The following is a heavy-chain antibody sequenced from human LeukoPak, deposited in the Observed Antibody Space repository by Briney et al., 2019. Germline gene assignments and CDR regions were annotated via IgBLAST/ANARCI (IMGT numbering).Heavy chain of an antibody. CDR1: GYTFTSYY. CDR2: INPSGGST. V-gene: IGHV1-46*01. J-gene: IGHJ1*01. CDR3: ARGRRTPKYYYDSSGYRNEYFQH. Sequence: ASVKVSCKASGYTFTSYYMHWVRQAPGQGLEWMGIINPSGGSTSYAQKFQGRVTMTRDTSTSTAYMELSSLRSEDTAVYYCARGRRTPKYYYDSSGYRNEYFQHWGQGTLVTVSS. D-gene: IGHD3-22*01.